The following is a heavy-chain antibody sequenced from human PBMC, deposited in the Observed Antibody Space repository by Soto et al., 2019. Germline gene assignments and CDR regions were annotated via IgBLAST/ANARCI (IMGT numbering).Heavy chain of an antibody. J-gene: IGHJ3*02. V-gene: IGHV1-69*13. D-gene: IGHD3-3*01. Sequence: SVKVSCKASAGTFSSYATSWVRQAPGQGLEWMGGIIPIFGTANYAQKFQGRVTITADESTSTAYMELSSLRSEDTAVYYCARGRPTYYDFWSGPYDAFDIWGQGTMVTVSS. CDR2: IIPIFGTA. CDR3: ARGRPTYYDFWSGPYDAFDI. CDR1: AGTFSSYA.